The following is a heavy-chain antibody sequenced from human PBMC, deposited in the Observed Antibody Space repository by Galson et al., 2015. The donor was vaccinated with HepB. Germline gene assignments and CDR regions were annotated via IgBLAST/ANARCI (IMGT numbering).Heavy chain of an antibody. V-gene: IGHV4-39*01. J-gene: IGHJ3*02. CDR1: GGSISSSSYY. D-gene: IGHD3-22*01. Sequence: SETLSLTCTVSGGSISSSSYYWGWIRQPPGKGLEWIGSIYYSGSTYYNPSLKSRVTISVDTSKNQFSLKLSSVTAADTAVYYCARTYSLNYYDSSGYEDAFDIWGQGTMVTVSS. CDR2: IYYSGST. CDR3: ARTYSLNYYDSSGYEDAFDI.